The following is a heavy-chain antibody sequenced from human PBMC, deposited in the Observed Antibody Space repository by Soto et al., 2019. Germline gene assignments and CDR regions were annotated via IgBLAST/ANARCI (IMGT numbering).Heavy chain of an antibody. V-gene: IGHV3-48*02. CDR2: ISSSSSTI. CDR3: AREIPSRHSNWFDP. D-gene: IGHD3-10*01. CDR1: GFTFSIYS. Sequence: EVQLVESGGGLVQPGGSLRLSCAASGFTFSIYSMNWVRQAPGKGLEWVSYISSSSSTIYYADSVKGRFTIPRDNDKNSLYLQMNILRDEDTAVYYCAREIPSRHSNWFDPWGQGTLVTVSS. J-gene: IGHJ5*02.